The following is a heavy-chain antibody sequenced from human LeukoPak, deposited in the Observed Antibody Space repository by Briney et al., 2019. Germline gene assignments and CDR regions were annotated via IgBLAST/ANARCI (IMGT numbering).Heavy chain of an antibody. Sequence: GGSLRLSCSASGXTFSNYALYWVRQAPGKGLEYASAISSDGGSTYYADSVKGRFTISRDNSKNTVYLQMSSLRTEDTAVYYCVNIALAVYWGQGTLVTVSS. V-gene: IGHV3-64D*09. CDR3: VNIALAVY. CDR2: ISSDGGST. D-gene: IGHD2-21*01. J-gene: IGHJ4*02. CDR1: GXTFSNYA.